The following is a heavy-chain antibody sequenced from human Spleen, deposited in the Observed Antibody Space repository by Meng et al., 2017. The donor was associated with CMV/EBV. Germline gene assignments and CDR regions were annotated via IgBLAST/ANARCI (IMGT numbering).Heavy chain of an antibody. CDR1: GSISSASHY. CDR2: IYYSGST. Sequence: GSISSASHYWGWIRQAPGKGLEWIGNIYYSGSTYYNPSLKSRVTISVDSSKRLFSLHLNSVTAGDTAVYYCARRGPFYNSSPYYFDYWGQGTLVTVSS. D-gene: IGHD3-22*01. CDR3: ARRGPFYNSSPYYFDY. J-gene: IGHJ4*02. V-gene: IGHV4-39*01.